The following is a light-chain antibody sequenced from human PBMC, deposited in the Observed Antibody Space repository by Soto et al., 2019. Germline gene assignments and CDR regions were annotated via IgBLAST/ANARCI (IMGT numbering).Light chain of an antibody. J-gene: IGKJ1*01. CDR1: QDIGND. CDR3: LQDYNYPRT. V-gene: IGKV1-6*01. Sequence: IQMTQSPSSMSASVGDRVTITCRASQDIGNDLGWYQQKPGKAPRLLISTASTLERGVPARFSGSGSGTHFILTISSLQPEDFATYFCLQDYNYPRTFGQGTQVEI. CDR2: TAS.